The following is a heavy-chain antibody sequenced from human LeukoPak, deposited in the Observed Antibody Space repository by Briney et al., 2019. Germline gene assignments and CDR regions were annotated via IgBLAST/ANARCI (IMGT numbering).Heavy chain of an antibody. CDR3: ARDAGTTSWSYYYYMDV. CDR2: INPNSGGT. Sequence: ASVKVSCKASGYSFTGYYMHWVRQAPGQGLEWMGWINPNSGGTNYAQKFQGRVTMTRDTSISTAYMELSRLRSDDTAVYYCARDAGTTSWSYYYYMDVWGKGTTVTVSS. D-gene: IGHD1-7*01. CDR1: GYSFTGYY. J-gene: IGHJ6*03. V-gene: IGHV1-2*02.